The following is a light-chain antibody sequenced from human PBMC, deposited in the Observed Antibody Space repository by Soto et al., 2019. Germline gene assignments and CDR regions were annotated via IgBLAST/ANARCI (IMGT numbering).Light chain of an antibody. V-gene: IGKV3-20*01. CDR3: QQYDNSFT. CDR2: GAS. CDR1: QSVSSSY. Sequence: EIVLTQSPGTLSLSPGERATLSCRASQSVSSSYLAWYQHKPGQAPRLLISGASNRAAGIPDRFSGSGSRTDFTLTISRLEPEDFAVYYCQQYDNSFTFGGGTKVDIK. J-gene: IGKJ4*01.